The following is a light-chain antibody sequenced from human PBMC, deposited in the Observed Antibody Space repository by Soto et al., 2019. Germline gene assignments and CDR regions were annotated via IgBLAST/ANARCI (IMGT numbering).Light chain of an antibody. V-gene: IGKV3-20*01. CDR2: GAS. CDR3: QQYGRSSGT. CDR1: QSVSSSY. Sequence: EIVLTQSPGTLSLSPGERATLSCRASQSVSSSYLAWYQQKPGQAPRLLISGASSRATGIPDRFSGSGSGTDFTLTISRLEPEDVEVYYCQQYGRSSGTFGQGTKVEIK. J-gene: IGKJ1*01.